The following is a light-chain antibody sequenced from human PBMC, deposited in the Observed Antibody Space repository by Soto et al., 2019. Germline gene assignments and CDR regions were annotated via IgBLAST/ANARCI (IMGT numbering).Light chain of an antibody. J-gene: IGKJ5*01. CDR3: KHSYNTTIT. V-gene: IGKV1-39*01. Sequence: DIQMPQSPSSLSASVVDIVTLACRASQSISSYVDWYQQKTGKAPNLLIHLSSTLQSGVPSRLSGSGSGTDLNLTISGLQPEDFATYYCKHSYNTTITCGQGTRLEIK. CDR1: QSISSY. CDR2: LSS.